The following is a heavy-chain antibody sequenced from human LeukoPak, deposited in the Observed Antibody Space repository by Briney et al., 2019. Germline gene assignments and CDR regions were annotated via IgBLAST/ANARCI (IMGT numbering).Heavy chain of an antibody. V-gene: IGHV3-30*02. D-gene: IGHD2-2*01. CDR2: IRYDGSNK. Sequence: PGGSLRLSCAASGFTFSSYAMSWVRQAPGKGLEWVAFIRYDGSNKYYADSVKGRFTISRDNSKNTLYLQMNSLRAEDTAVYYCAKDYCSSTSCNFDYWGQGTLVTVSS. CDR3: AKDYCSSTSCNFDY. CDR1: GFTFSSYA. J-gene: IGHJ4*02.